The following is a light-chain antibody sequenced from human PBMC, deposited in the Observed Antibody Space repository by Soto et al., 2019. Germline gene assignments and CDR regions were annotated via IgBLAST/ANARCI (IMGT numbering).Light chain of an antibody. V-gene: IGKV1-5*01. CDR2: DAS. CDR3: QQYNSYSFT. Sequence: DMQMTQSPSTLSASVGDRVTITCRASQSISSWLAWYQQKPGKAPKLLVYDASSLESGVTSRFSGSGSGTEFTLTISSLQPDDFATYYCQQYNSYSFTFGPGTKVDIK. CDR1: QSISSW. J-gene: IGKJ3*01.